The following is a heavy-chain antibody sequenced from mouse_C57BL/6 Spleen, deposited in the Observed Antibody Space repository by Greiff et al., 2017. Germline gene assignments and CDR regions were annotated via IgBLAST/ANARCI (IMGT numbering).Heavy chain of an antibody. V-gene: IGHV5-17*01. CDR1: GFTFSDYG. Sequence: EVMLLESGGGLVKPGGSLKLSCAASGFTFSDYGMHWVRPAPEKGLEWVAYISSGRSTIYYADPVKGRFTIARDNAKNTLFLQITILRSEDTALYYCASEGYYSLDYWGQGTSVTVST. J-gene: IGHJ4*01. CDR2: ISSGRSTI. CDR3: ASEGYYSLDY.